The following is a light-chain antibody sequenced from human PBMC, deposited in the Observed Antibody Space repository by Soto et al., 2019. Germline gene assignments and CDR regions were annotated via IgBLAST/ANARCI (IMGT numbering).Light chain of an antibody. CDR2: DVS. V-gene: IGLV2-14*01. CDR1: NSDVGGYNY. CDR3: TSYTSGTTVYV. J-gene: IGLJ1*01. Sequence: QSALTQPASVSGSPGQSIAISCTATNSDVGGYNYVSWYQQYPGKAPKLMIYDVSNRPSGGSDRFSGSKSGNTASLTIAGLQAEDEAEYYCTSYTSGTTVYVFGTGTKVTVL.